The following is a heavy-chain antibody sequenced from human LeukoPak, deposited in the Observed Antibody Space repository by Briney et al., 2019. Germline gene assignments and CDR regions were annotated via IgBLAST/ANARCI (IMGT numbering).Heavy chain of an antibody. Sequence: ASVKVSCKASGYTFTSYDINWVRQATGQGLEWMGWMNPNSGNTGYAQKFQGRVTMTRDTSISTAYMELSRLRSDDTAVYYCASEYYYDSSGYDAFDIWGQGTMVTVSS. CDR1: GYTFTSYD. D-gene: IGHD3-22*01. J-gene: IGHJ3*02. CDR2: MNPNSGNT. CDR3: ASEYYYDSSGYDAFDI. V-gene: IGHV1-8*01.